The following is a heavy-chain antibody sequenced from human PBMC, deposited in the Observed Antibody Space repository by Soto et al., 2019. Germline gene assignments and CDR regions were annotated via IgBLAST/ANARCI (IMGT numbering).Heavy chain of an antibody. CDR3: ARGPGYSYGYDYYLHGMDV. J-gene: IGHJ6*02. CDR1: GGSISRYY. V-gene: IGHV4-59*01. CDR2: IYYSGST. D-gene: IGHD5-18*01. Sequence: QVQLQESGPGLVKPSETLSLTCTVSGGSISRYYWSWIRQPPGKGLEWIGYIYYSGSTNYNPSLKSRGTTSVQTSKNQFSLQLNSVTAADTAVYYCARGPGYSYGYDYYLHGMDVWGQGTTVTVSS.